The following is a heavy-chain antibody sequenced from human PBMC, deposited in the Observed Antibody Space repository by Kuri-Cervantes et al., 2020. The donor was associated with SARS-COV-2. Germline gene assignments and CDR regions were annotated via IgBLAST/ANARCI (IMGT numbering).Heavy chain of an antibody. V-gene: IGHV1-46*01. CDR3: ARDALHYDFWSGPYFDY. Sequence: ASVKVSCKASGYTFTSYYMHWVRQAPGQGLEWMGIINPGGGSTSYAQKLQGRVTMTRDTSTSTVYMELSSLRSEDTAVYYCARDALHYDFWSGPYFDYWGQGTLVTVSS. D-gene: IGHD3-3*01. J-gene: IGHJ4*02. CDR1: GYTFTSYY. CDR2: INPGGGST.